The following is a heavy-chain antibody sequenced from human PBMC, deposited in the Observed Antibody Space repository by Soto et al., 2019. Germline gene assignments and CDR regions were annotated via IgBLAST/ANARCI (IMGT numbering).Heavy chain of an antibody. CDR1: GFTFSSYD. V-gene: IGHV3-13*04. Sequence: GGSLRLSCAASGFTFSSYDMHWVRQATGKGLEWVSAIGTAGDTYYPGSVKGRFTISRENAKNSLYLQMNSLRAGDTAVYYCARGSHYDSSGYYSTDAFYIWVQETMATVS. CDR3: ARGSHYDSSGYYSTDAFYI. J-gene: IGHJ3*02. D-gene: IGHD3-22*01. CDR2: IGTAGDT.